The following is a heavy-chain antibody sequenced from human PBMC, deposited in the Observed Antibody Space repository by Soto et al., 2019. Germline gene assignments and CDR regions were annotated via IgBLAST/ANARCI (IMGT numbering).Heavy chain of an antibody. CDR1: GGTFSSYT. Sequence: QVQLVQSGAEVKKPGSSVKVSCKASGGTFSSYTISWVRQAPGQGLEWMGRIIPILGIANYAQKFQGRVTITADKSTSTAYMELSSLRSEDTAVYYWARDSDILTGYTFDYWGQGTLVTVSS. V-gene: IGHV1-69*08. D-gene: IGHD3-9*01. CDR3: ARDSDILTGYTFDY. J-gene: IGHJ4*02. CDR2: IIPILGIA.